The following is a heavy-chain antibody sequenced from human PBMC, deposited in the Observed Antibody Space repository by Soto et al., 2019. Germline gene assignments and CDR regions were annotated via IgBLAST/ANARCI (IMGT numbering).Heavy chain of an antibody. CDR3: ARFGYSGYDRYYYYYGMDV. CDR1: GYTFTSYD. V-gene: IGHV1-69*13. Sequence: ASVKVSCKASGYTFTSYDINWVRQATGQGLEWMGGIIPIFGTANYAQKFQGRVTITADESTSTAYMELSSLRSEDTAVYYCARFGYSGYDRYYYYYGMDVWGQGTTVTVSS. CDR2: IIPIFGTA. J-gene: IGHJ6*02. D-gene: IGHD5-12*01.